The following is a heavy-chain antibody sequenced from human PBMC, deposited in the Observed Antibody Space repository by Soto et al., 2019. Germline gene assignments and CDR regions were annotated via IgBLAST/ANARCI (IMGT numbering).Heavy chain of an antibody. J-gene: IGHJ4*02. CDR3: AGIIVGATGVFDY. CDR1: GFTFTGYY. Sequence: ASVKVSCKASGFTFTGYYMHWVRQAPGQGLEWMGWINPNSGGTNYAQKFRGRVTMTRDTSISTAYMELSRLRSDDTAMYYCAGIIVGATGVFDYWGQGTLVTVSS. CDR2: INPNSGGT. D-gene: IGHD1-26*01. V-gene: IGHV1-2*02.